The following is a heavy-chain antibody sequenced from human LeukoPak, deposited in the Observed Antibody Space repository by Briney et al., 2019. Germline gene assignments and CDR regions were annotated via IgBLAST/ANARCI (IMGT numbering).Heavy chain of an antibody. CDR3: AKDDRSGYIGH. D-gene: IGHD3-3*01. V-gene: IGHV3-33*06. Sequence: GGSLRLSCAASGFTFSSYGMHWVRQAPGKGLEWVAVIWYDGSSKYYADCVKGRFTISRDNSKNTLYLKMNSLRAEGKAVYYCAKDDRSGYIGHWGQGTLVTVSS. CDR1: GFTFSSYG. J-gene: IGHJ4*02. CDR2: IWYDGSSK.